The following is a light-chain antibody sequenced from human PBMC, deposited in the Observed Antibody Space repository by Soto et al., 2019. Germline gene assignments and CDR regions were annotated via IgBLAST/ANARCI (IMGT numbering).Light chain of an antibody. J-gene: IGLJ3*02. V-gene: IGLV2-8*01. CDR1: SSDVGGYNF. CDR2: EVS. Sequence: QSALTQPPSAYGSPGQSVTISCTGTSSDVGGYNFVSWYLQHPGKTPKLMIYEVSMRPSGVPDRFSGSKSGNTASLTVSGLQAEDEADYYCSSYAGSTPWVFGGGTKLTVL. CDR3: SSYAGSTPWV.